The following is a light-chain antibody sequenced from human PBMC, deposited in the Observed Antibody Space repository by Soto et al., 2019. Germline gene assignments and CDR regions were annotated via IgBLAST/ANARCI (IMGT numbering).Light chain of an antibody. J-gene: IGLJ1*01. V-gene: IGLV2-14*03. Sequence: QSALTQPASVSGSPGQSITISCTGTSSDVGGNKYVSWYQHYPGKAPKLMICDVSNRPSGVSNRFSGSKSGNTASLTISGLQADDEADYYCSAFTGTTYVFGTWTKMTVL. CDR2: DVS. CDR3: SAFTGTTYV. CDR1: SSDVGGNKY.